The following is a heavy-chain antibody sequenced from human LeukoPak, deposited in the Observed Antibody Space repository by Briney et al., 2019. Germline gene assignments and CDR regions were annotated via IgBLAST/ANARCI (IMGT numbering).Heavy chain of an antibody. CDR3: AREMATLRAFDI. D-gene: IGHD5-24*01. Sequence: SSETLSLTCTVSGGSIDTYYWNWIRQPPGKGLEWIGYIYYSGSTNYNPSLKSRVTISVDTSKNQFSLKLSSVPAADTAVYYCAREMATLRAFDIWGQGTLVTVSS. CDR2: IYYSGST. V-gene: IGHV4-59*01. CDR1: GGSIDTYY. J-gene: IGHJ3*02.